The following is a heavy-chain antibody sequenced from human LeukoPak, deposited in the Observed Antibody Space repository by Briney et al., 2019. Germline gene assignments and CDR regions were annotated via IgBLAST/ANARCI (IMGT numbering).Heavy chain of an antibody. D-gene: IGHD2-2*01. V-gene: IGHV3-13*01. Sequence: GGSLRLSCAASGFTFSSYDMHWVRQATGKGLEWVSAIGTAGDTYYPGSVKGRFTISRENAKNSLYLQMNSLRAGDTAVYYCARGGARARDPPGLDSSTYKAGWFDPWGQGTLVTVSS. CDR1: GFTFSSYD. CDR3: ARGGARARDPPGLDSSTYKAGWFDP. J-gene: IGHJ5*02. CDR2: IGTAGDT.